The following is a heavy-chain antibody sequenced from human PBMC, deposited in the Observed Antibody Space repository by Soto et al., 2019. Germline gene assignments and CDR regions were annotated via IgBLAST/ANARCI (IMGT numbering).Heavy chain of an antibody. CDR2: ISYDGNNR. CDR3: ANTAYYDILTPRSGPYYYYGMDL. Sequence: PGGSLRLSCAASGFTFSTYGMHWVRQAPGKGLEWVALISYDGNNRYYPDSVKGRFTISRDNSKNTLYLQMNSLRPDDTAVYYCANTAYYDILTPRSGPYYYYGMDLWGQGTTVTVSS. CDR1: GFTFSTYG. D-gene: IGHD3-9*01. J-gene: IGHJ6*02. V-gene: IGHV3-30*18.